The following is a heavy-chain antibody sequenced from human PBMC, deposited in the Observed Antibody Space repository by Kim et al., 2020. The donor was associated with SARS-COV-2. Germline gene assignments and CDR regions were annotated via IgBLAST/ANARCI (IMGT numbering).Heavy chain of an antibody. Sequence: SETLSLTCAVFGGSFSGYYWSWIRQPPGKGLEWIGEINHSGSTNYNPSLKSRVTISVDTSKNQFSLKLSSVTAADTAVYYCARGKGIQLRIIDYWGQGTLVTVSS. CDR2: INHSGST. CDR1: GGSFSGYY. CDR3: ARGKGIQLRIIDY. J-gene: IGHJ4*02. V-gene: IGHV4-34*01. D-gene: IGHD5-18*01.